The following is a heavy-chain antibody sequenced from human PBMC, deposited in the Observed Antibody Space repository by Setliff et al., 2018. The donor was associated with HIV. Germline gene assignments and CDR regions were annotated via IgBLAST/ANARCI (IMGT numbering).Heavy chain of an antibody. D-gene: IGHD3-22*01. V-gene: IGHV3-21*04. CDR2: ISGSRT. CDR1: GFTFRIYS. J-gene: IGHJ4*02. Sequence: GGSLRLSCAASGFTFRIYSMNWVRQAPGKGLEWVSSISGSRTYYADSVKGRFTISRDNSKNTVYLQMNSLRAEDTAEYYCAKELAASGLGYFDSWGRGILVTVSS. CDR3: AKELAASGLGYFDS.